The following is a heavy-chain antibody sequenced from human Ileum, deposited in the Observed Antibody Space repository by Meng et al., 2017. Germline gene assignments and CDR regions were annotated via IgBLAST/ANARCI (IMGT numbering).Heavy chain of an antibody. V-gene: IGHV4-4*02. D-gene: IGHD5-12*01. CDR3: ARGVGDIRVGFDY. Sequence: VHPQASGPGLVKPSATLSLTCAVSGDPVRNTNWWDWLRQSPGKGLEWIGEIHHSGRTNFIASLQSRATISLDESKNQFSLTLTSVTAADTAVYYCARGVGDIRVGFDYWGQGILVTVSS. CDR1: GDPVRNTNW. J-gene: IGHJ4*02. CDR2: IHHSGRT.